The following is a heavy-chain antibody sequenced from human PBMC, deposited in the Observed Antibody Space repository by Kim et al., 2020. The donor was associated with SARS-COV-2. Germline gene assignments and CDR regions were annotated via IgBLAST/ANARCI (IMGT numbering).Heavy chain of an antibody. Sequence: SETLSLTCAVYGGSLSGYYWSWIRQPPGKGLEWIGKIHESGNINYNPSLKSRVTMSIDTSKNQFSLRLTSVTAADTAFYYCARGRAGVVPAPILGIGPHYGYFIMAVWGHGAPVTVSS. D-gene: IGHD2-2*01. CDR2: IHESGNI. CDR1: GGSLSGYY. J-gene: IGHJ6*02. CDR3: ARGRAGVVPAPILGIGPHYGYFIMAV. V-gene: IGHV4-34*01.